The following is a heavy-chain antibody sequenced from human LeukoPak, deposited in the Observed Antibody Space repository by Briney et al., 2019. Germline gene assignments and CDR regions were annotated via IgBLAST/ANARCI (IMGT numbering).Heavy chain of an antibody. J-gene: IGHJ4*01. CDR3: AKDAQRGFDYSNSLEY. CDR2: IWSDGTNQ. V-gene: IGHV3-33*06. Sequence: GRSLRLSCAASALTFSHYGFHWVRQAPGKGLEWVAVIWSDGTNQFYADSVKGRFTISRDYSQKTVYLEMHSLRTEDTAMYYCAKDAQRGFDYSNSLEYWGPGTLVTVSS. D-gene: IGHD4-11*01. CDR1: ALTFSHYG.